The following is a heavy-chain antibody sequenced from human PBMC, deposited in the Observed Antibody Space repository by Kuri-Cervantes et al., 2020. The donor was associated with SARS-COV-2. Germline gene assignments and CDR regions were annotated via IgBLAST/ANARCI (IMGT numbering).Heavy chain of an antibody. J-gene: IGHJ6*03. V-gene: IGHV4-61*09. Sequence: SETLSLTCTVSGGPISSGSYYWSWIRQPAGKGLEWIGHIYTSGSTNYNPSLKSRVTMSVDTSKNQFSLKLSSVTAADTAVYYCAREGAFTFGGVIVHYYYYYMDVWGKGTTVTVSS. CDR1: GGPISSGSYY. D-gene: IGHD3-16*02. CDR3: AREGAFTFGGVIVHYYYYYMDV. CDR2: IYTSGST.